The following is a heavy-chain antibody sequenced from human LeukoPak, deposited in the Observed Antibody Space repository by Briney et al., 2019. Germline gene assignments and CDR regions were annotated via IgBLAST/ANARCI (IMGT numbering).Heavy chain of an antibody. CDR2: VHHTGSA. CDR3: ARDSWDYIAMDV. CDR1: GISINTYY. Sequence: SETLSLACTVSGISINTYYWSWIRQPPGKGLEWIGYVHHTGSADYNPSLRSRVTISLDTSKNQFSLKLTSATAADTAVYYCARDSWDYIAMDVWGPGTTVIVSS. D-gene: IGHD4/OR15-4a*01. V-gene: IGHV4-59*01. J-gene: IGHJ6*02.